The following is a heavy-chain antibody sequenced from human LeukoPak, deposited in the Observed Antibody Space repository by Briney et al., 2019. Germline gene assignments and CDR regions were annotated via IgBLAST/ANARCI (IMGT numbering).Heavy chain of an antibody. Sequence: PSETLSLTCTVSGGSISSSSYYWGWIRQPPGKGLEWVSYISSSSTIYYADSVKGRFTISRDNAKNSLYLQMNSLRDEDTAVYYCARDGMVRGVIIWDAFDIWGQGTMVTVSS. V-gene: IGHV3-69-1*01. CDR2: ISSSSTI. CDR3: ARDGMVRGVIIWDAFDI. D-gene: IGHD3-10*01. J-gene: IGHJ3*02. CDR1: GGSISSSSYY.